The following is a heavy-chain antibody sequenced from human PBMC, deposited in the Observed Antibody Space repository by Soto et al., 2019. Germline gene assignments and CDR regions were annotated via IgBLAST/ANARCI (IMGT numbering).Heavy chain of an antibody. CDR3: ANYFAGSRYKGFEY. CDR2: ISFSGDRT. V-gene: IGHV3-23*01. D-gene: IGHD3-9*01. CDR1: GLAFSNYA. Sequence: EVQLLESGGGLIQPGGSLRLSCAASGLAFSNYAMNWVRQAPGKGLEWVSTISFSGDRTYYADSVKGRFTISRDNSKNTLYLQMNSLRAEDTAVYYCANYFAGSRYKGFEYWGQGSLVTVSS. J-gene: IGHJ4*02.